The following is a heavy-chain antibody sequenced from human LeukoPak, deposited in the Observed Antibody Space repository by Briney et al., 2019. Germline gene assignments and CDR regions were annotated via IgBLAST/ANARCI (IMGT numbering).Heavy chain of an antibody. D-gene: IGHD3-10*01. CDR3: AKAREVWFGELGRY. J-gene: IGHJ4*02. Sequence: PGGSLRLSCAASGFTFSSYGMHWVRQAPGKGLGWVAVISSDGSNKYYADSVQGRFTISRDNSKNTLYLQMNSLRAEDTAVYYCAKAREVWFGELGRYWGQGTLVTVSS. CDR1: GFTFSSYG. V-gene: IGHV3-30*18. CDR2: ISSDGSNK.